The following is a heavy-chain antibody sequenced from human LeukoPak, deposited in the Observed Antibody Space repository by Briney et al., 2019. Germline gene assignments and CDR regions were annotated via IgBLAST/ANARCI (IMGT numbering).Heavy chain of an antibody. CDR3: ARDELDIVVVPAAQTRGDY. D-gene: IGHD2-2*01. Sequence: GGSLRLSCAASGFTFSSYSMNWVRQAPGKGLEWVSSISSSSSYIYYADSVKGRFTISRDNAKNSLYLQMNSLRAEDTAVYYCARDELDIVVVPAAQTRGDYWGQGTLVTVSS. J-gene: IGHJ4*02. CDR2: ISSSSSYI. CDR1: GFTFSSYS. V-gene: IGHV3-21*01.